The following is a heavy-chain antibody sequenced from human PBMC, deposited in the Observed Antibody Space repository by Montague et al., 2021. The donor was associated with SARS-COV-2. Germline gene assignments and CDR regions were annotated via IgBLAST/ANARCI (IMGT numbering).Heavy chain of an antibody. CDR3: ARAATITMIVVVIDAFDI. Sequence: TLSLTCTVSGGSISSGGYYWSWIRQHPGKGLEWIGYIYYSGSTYYNPSLKSRVTISVDTSKNQFSLKLSSVTAADTAVYHCARAATITMIVVVIDAFDIWGQGTMVTVSS. D-gene: IGHD3-22*01. J-gene: IGHJ3*02. CDR1: GGSISSGGYY. V-gene: IGHV4-31*03. CDR2: IYYSGST.